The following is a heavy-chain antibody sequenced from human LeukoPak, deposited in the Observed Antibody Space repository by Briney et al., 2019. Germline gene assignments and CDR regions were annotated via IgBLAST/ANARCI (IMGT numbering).Heavy chain of an antibody. D-gene: IGHD4-17*01. Sequence: ASVKISCKASGYTFTEYYVHWVRQAPGQGLEWMGRISPNSGGTNYAQKFRGRLTVTRDTSISTAYMELSSLRSDDTAVYYCAKNRAVDYADYWGQGTLVTVSS. J-gene: IGHJ4*02. CDR2: ISPNSGGT. CDR3: AKNRAVDYADY. V-gene: IGHV1-2*06. CDR1: GYTFTEYY.